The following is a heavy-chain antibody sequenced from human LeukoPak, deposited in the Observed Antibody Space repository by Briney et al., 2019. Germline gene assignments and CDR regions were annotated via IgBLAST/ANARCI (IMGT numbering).Heavy chain of an antibody. Sequence: PGGSLRLSCAASGFTFSSYWMSWVRQAPGKGLEWISYIRSSSETVFYADSVKGRFTISSDNAENSLYLQMNSLRVEDTAVYYCVRDKGYAFDFWGQGTMVTVSS. CDR3: VRDKGYAFDF. J-gene: IGHJ3*01. CDR2: IRSSSETV. V-gene: IGHV3-48*01. CDR1: GFTFSSYW.